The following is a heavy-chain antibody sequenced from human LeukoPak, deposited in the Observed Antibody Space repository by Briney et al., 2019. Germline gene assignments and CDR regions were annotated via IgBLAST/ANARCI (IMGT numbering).Heavy chain of an antibody. CDR3: TRGPQGSSTWYPI. J-gene: IGHJ3*02. CDR2: MSYTWNT. V-gene: IGHV4-39*01. CDR1: GGSISCNNYY. Sequence: TSETLSLTCTVSGGSISCNNYYWGWIRRPPGKGLEWLGSMSYTWNTYNNPSLKSRVTIPVDTSKNQFSLRLSSVTAADTAVYFCTRGPQGSSTWYPIWGQGTMVSVSS. D-gene: IGHD6-13*01.